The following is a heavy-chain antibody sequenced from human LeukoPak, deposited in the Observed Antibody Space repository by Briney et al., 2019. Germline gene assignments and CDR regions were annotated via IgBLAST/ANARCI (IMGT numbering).Heavy chain of an antibody. J-gene: IGHJ6*04. V-gene: IGHV3-48*04. CDR1: GFTFSNYG. Sequence: GGSLRLSCAASGFTFSNYGMHWVRQAPGKGLEWVSYISSSGSNIYYADSVKGRFTISRDNAKNSLYLQMNSLRAEDTAVYYCAELGITMIGGVWGKGTTVTISS. CDR2: ISSSGSNI. CDR3: AELGITMIGGV. D-gene: IGHD3-10*02.